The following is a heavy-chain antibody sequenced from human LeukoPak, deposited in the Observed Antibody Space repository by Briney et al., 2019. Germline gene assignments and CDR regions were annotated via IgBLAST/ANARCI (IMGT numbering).Heavy chain of an antibody. Sequence: GSPRLSCAAYGFTVSGNYMSWVRQAPGKGLEWISLIYGGGDTYYPDSVRGRFTIPRDNSRNTLFLQMNNLRVEDTAVYYCARGPPPCSTNCDGYLDYWGQGTVDSVSS. CDR1: GFTVSGNY. CDR3: ARGPPPCSTNCDGYLDY. D-gene: IGHD2-2*01. J-gene: IGHJ4*02. V-gene: IGHV3-53*01. CDR2: IYGGGDT.